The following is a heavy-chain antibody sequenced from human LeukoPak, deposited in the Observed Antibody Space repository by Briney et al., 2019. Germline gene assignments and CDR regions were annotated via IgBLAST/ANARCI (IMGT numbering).Heavy chain of an antibody. CDR2: IYYSGST. D-gene: IGHD3-16*01. Sequence: SETLSLTCTVSGGSISSSSYYWGWIRQPPGKGLEWIGTIYYSGSTYYTPSLKSRVTISVDTSKNQFSLKLSSVTAADTAVYYCARYVAGGWGLDYWGQGTLVTVSS. CDR3: ARYVAGGWGLDY. J-gene: IGHJ4*02. V-gene: IGHV4-39*07. CDR1: GGSISSSSYY.